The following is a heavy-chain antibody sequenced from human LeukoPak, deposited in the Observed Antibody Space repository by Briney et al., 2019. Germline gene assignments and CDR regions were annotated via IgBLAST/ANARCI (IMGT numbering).Heavy chain of an antibody. Sequence: GGSLRLSCAASGFTFSSYSMNWVRQAPGKGLEWVSYISSSSSTIYYADSVKGRFTISRDNAKNSLYLQMNSLRAEDTAVYYCARVNAGWVYYYYYYMDVWGKGTTVTVS. J-gene: IGHJ6*03. V-gene: IGHV3-48*01. CDR3: ARVNAGWVYYYYYYMDV. CDR1: GFTFSSYS. CDR2: ISSSSSTI. D-gene: IGHD1-26*01.